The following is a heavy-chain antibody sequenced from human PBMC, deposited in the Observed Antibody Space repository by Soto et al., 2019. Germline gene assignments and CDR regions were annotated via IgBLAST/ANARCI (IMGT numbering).Heavy chain of an antibody. V-gene: IGHV1-69*06. CDR2: IIPIFGTA. D-gene: IGHD3-22*01. J-gene: IGHJ3*02. Sequence: SVKVSCKASGGTFSSYAISWVRQAPGQGLEWMGGIIPIFGTANYAQKFQGRVTITADKSTSTAYMELSSLRSEDTAVYYCASGDDSSGYEDAFDIWGQGTMVTVSS. CDR3: ASGDDSSGYEDAFDI. CDR1: GGTFSSYA.